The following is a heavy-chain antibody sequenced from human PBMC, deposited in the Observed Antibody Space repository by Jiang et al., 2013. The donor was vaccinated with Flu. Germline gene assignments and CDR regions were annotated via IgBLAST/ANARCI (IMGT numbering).Heavy chain of an antibody. CDR1: GYTLTELS. D-gene: IGHD3-10*01. V-gene: IGHV1-24*01. CDR2: FDPEDGET. J-gene: IGHJ6*02. Sequence: GAEVKKPGASVKVSCKVSGYTLTELSMHWVRQAPGKGLEWMGGFDPEDGETIYAQKFQGRVTMTEDTSIDTAYMELSSLRSEDTAVYYCATARITMVRGVKYYYHYGMDVWGQGTTVTVSS. CDR3: ATARITMVRGVKYYYHYGMDV.